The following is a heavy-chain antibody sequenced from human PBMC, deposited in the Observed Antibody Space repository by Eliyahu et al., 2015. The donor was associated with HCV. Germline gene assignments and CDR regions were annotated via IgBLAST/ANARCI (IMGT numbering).Heavy chain of an antibody. V-gene: IGHV3-74*01. CDR2: INDEGKRT. CDR3: ARSATTGRYDFWGGYPLHYFDV. J-gene: IGHJ5*02. D-gene: IGHD3-3*01. Sequence: DVQLVESGGGLVQPGGSLRLSCAASGFXFXDYRMHXXRQVPGKGLVWVAHINDEGKRTTYADSVEDRFTISRDNARNTLYLQMDSLRVEDAAVYYCARSATTGRYDFWGGYPLHYFDVWGQGNLVIVSS. CDR1: GFXFXDYR.